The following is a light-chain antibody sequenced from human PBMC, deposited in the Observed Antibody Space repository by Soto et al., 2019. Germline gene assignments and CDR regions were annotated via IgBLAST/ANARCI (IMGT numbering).Light chain of an antibody. CDR3: SSYTSSSTLPYV. V-gene: IGLV2-14*01. CDR2: DVS. CDR1: SSDVGGYNY. Sequence: QSALTQPASVSGSPGQSITISCTGTSSDVGGYNYVSWYQQHPCKAPKLMIYDVSNRPSGVSNRFSGSKSGNTASLTISWLQAEDEADYYCSSYTSSSTLPYVFGTGTKVTVL. J-gene: IGLJ1*01.